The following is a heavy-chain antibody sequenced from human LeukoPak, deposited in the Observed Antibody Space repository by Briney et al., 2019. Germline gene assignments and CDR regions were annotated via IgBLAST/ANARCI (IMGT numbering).Heavy chain of an antibody. CDR3: AKNHYYGSGSLNFDY. CDR2: ISWNSGSI. CDR1: RFTFDDYA. J-gene: IGHJ4*02. Sequence: GGSLRLSCAASRFTFDDYAMHWVRQAPGKGLEWVSGISWNSGSIGYADSVKGRFTISRDNAKNSLYLQMNSLRAEDTALYYCAKNHYYGSGSLNFDYWGQGTLVTVSS. V-gene: IGHV3-9*01. D-gene: IGHD3-10*01.